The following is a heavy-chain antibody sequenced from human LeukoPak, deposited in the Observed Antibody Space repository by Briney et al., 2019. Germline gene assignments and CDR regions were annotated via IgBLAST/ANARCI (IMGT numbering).Heavy chain of an antibody. Sequence: GGSLRLSCGASGFTFSTYAMHWVRQAPGRGLEWVAVISYDGSYKYYADSVKGRFTISRDNSKNTQYLQMNSLRAEDTAVYYCARGSLTGGKRYYFDYWGQGTLVTVSS. CDR2: ISYDGSYK. J-gene: IGHJ4*02. V-gene: IGHV3-30*04. CDR3: ARGSLTGGKRYYFDY. CDR1: GFTFSTYA. D-gene: IGHD7-27*01.